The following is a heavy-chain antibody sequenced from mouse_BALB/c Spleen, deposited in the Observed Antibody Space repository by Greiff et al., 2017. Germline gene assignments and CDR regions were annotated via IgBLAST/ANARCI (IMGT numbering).Heavy chain of an antibody. J-gene: IGHJ4*01. CDR3: ASPYGNYAMDY. Sequence: QVQLKVSGPQLVRPGASVKISCKASGYSFTSYWMHWVKQRPGQGLEWIGMIDPSDSETRLNQKFKDKATLTVDKSSSTAYMQLSSPTSEDSAVYYCASPYGNYAMDYWGQGTSVTVSS. CDR2: IDPSDSET. V-gene: IGHV1S126*01. CDR1: GYSFTSYW. D-gene: IGHD2-1*01.